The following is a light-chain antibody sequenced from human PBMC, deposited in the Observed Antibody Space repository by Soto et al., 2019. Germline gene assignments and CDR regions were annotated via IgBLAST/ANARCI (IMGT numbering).Light chain of an antibody. J-gene: IGKJ1*01. CDR3: QDYGTSHPWT. V-gene: IGKV3-20*01. CDR2: GGS. Sequence: EVVLTQSPGALSLSPGEGVTLSCRASQNIRGNELAWYRQKRGQAPRLLVYGGSTRADGIPDRFSGRGTGTNFTLTISRLEPEDSAVYYCQDYGTSHPWTFGQGTKLEIK. CDR1: QNIRGNE.